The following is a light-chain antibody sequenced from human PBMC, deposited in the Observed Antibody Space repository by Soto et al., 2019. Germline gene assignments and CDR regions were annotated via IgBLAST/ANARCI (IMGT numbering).Light chain of an antibody. Sequence: QSVLTQPPSASGSPGQSVTISCTGTKSDIGVYDFVSWYQHHPGKAPRLSIYEVVQRHSGVPARFSGSKSGNTASLTVSGLQAADEADYFCKSYAGSNTYVFGSGTKVTVL. J-gene: IGLJ1*01. CDR1: KSDIGVYDF. CDR3: KSYAGSNTYV. V-gene: IGLV2-8*01. CDR2: EVV.